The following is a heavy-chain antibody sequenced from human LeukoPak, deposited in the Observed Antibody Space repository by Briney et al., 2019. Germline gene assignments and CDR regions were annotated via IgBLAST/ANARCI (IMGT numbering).Heavy chain of an antibody. CDR3: ARSRAFNSGAFDP. CDR1: GASVSSASY. V-gene: IGHV4-61*01. CDR2: IYNGVNT. Sequence: SETLSLTCTVSGASVSSASYWTWIRQPPGKGVEWIAHIYNGVNTNYNPSLKSRVTISVDTSKNQFSLRLNSVTAADTAVYYCARSRAFNSGAFDPWGQGSLATVSS. D-gene: IGHD1-26*01. J-gene: IGHJ5*02.